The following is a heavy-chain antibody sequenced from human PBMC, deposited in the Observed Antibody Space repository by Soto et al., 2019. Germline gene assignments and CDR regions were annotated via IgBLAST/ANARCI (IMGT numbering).Heavy chain of an antibody. Sequence: GGSLRLSCAASGFTFSSYGMHWVRQAPGKGLEWVAVIWYDGSNKYYADSVKGRFTISRDNSKNTLYLQMNSLRAEDTAVYYCARGPHPTCGDCYSRYGMDVWGQGTTVTVSS. D-gene: IGHD2-21*02. J-gene: IGHJ6*02. CDR2: IWYDGSNK. CDR1: GFTFSSYG. CDR3: ARGPHPTCGDCYSRYGMDV. V-gene: IGHV3-33*01.